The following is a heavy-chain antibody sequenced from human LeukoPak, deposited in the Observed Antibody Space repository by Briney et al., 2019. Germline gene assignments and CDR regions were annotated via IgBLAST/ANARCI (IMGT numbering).Heavy chain of an antibody. CDR2: ITSSSSSN. J-gene: IGHJ6*04. Sequence: GGPLRLSCAASGFTFNGYNMNWVRQAPGKGLEWISYITSSSSSNSYADSVKGRFSISRDNAKNSLYLQMNSLRAEDTAVYYCAELGITMIGGVWGKGTTVTISS. V-gene: IGHV3-21*05. D-gene: IGHD3-10*02. CDR3: AELGITMIGGV. CDR1: GFTFNGYN.